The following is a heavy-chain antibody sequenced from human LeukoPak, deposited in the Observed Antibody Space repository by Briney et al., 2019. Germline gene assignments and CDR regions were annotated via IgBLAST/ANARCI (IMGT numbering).Heavy chain of an antibody. CDR2: ISYDGSNK. Sequence: GGSLRLSCAASGFTFSSYAMHWVRQAPGKGLEWVAVISYDGSNKYYADSVKGRFTISRDNSKNTLYLQMNGLRAEDTAVYYCARDPPGKADYFDYWGQGTLVTVSS. J-gene: IGHJ4*02. V-gene: IGHV3-30-3*01. CDR3: ARDPPGKADYFDY. CDR1: GFTFSSYA.